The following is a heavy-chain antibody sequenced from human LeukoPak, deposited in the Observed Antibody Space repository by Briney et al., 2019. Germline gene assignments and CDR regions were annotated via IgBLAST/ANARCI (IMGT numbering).Heavy chain of an antibody. V-gene: IGHV3-49*03. D-gene: IGHD5-12*01. CDR1: GFTFGDYA. J-gene: IGHJ4*02. Sequence: GGSLRLSCTASGFTFGDYAMSWFRQAPGKGLEWVGFIRSKAYGGTTEYAASVKGRFTISRDDSKSIAYLQMNSLKTEDTAVYYCTRERRYSGYDLIGNWGQGTLVTVSS. CDR2: IRSKAYGGTT. CDR3: TRERRYSGYDLIGN.